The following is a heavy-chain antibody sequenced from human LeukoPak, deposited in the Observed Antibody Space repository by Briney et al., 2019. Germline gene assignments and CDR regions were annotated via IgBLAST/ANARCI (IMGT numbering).Heavy chain of an antibody. Sequence: SETLSLTCAVSGGSFSGYYWTWIRQPPGKGLEWIGEINHSGSTNYNPSLKSRVTISVDTSKNQFSLKLSSVTAADTAVYYCARGSAVNGGYDFVDYWGQGTLVTVSS. CDR3: ARGSAVNGGYDFVDY. J-gene: IGHJ4*02. V-gene: IGHV4-34*01. CDR2: INHSGST. D-gene: IGHD5-12*01. CDR1: GGSFSGYY.